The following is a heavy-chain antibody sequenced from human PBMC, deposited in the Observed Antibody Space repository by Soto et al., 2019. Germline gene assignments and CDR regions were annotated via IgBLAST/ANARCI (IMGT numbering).Heavy chain of an antibody. CDR3: ARVGGSGWNFDS. CDR1: GGSISSGC. CDR2: IHYGGRS. V-gene: IGHV4-59*01. D-gene: IGHD6-19*01. Sequence: SETLSLTCSVSGGSISSGCWTWIRQPPGKGLECIGCIHYGGRSNYSPSLRSRVTMSVDTSKNQFSLKLNSMTAADTAIYYCARVGGSGWNFDSWGQGILVTVSS. J-gene: IGHJ4*02.